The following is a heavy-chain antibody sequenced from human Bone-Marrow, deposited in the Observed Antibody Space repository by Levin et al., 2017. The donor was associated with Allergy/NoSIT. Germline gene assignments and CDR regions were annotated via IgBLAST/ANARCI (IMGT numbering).Heavy chain of an antibody. CDR2: IYYSGST. CDR3: ASDYGDRTVAIDY. J-gene: IGHJ4*02. V-gene: IGHV4-39*01. CDR1: GGSISSSSYY. Sequence: SETLSLTCTVSGGSISSSSYYWGWIRQPPGTGLEWIGSIYYSGSTYYNPSLKSRVTISVDTSKNQFSLKLSSVTAADTAVYYCASDYGDRTVAIDYWGQGTLVTVSS. D-gene: IGHD4-17*01.